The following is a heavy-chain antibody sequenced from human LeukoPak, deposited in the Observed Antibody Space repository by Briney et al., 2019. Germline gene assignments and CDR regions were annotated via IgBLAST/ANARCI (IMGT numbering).Heavy chain of an antibody. Sequence: PGGSLRLSCAASGFTFSSSWMHWVCQAPEKGLEWVADIKCDGSEKYYVVSVKGRLTISRDNAQNSLYLQVNSLRAEDMTVYCCVRDPTPHYSGGSFYFDCRGQGTLVTVSS. J-gene: IGHJ4*02. CDR2: IKCDGSEK. CDR1: GFTFSSSW. D-gene: IGHD6-19*01. CDR3: VRDPTPHYSGGSFYFDC. V-gene: IGHV3-52*01.